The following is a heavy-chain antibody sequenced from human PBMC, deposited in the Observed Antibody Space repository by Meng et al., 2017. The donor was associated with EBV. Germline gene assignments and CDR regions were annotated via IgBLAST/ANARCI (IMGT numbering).Heavy chain of an antibody. CDR2: ISAYNGNT. CDR1: VYTFTSYG. V-gene: IGHV1-18*01. Sequence: QVELGQAGEGVKKPWAPVKVSYNASVYTFTSYGISWVRQAPEQGLEWMGWISAYNGNTNYAQKLQGRVTMTTDTSTSTAYMELRSLRSDNTAVYYCACRGDRTDYWGQGTLVTVSS. D-gene: IGHD2-21*02. J-gene: IGHJ4*02. CDR3: ACRGDRTDY.